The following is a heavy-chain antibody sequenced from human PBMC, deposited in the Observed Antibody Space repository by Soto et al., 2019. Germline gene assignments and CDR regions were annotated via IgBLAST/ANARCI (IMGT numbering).Heavy chain of an antibody. CDR3: ARDAYGSGSYRRGWGYFDN. D-gene: IGHD3-10*01. CDR2: ISSSSSYI. V-gene: IGHV3-21*01. J-gene: IGHJ4*02. Sequence: GALILSCAASGFTFSSYSMNWVRQAPGKGLEWVSSISSSSSYIYYADSVKGRFTISRDNAKNSLYLQMNSLRAEDTAVYYCARDAYGSGSYRRGWGYFDNWGQGTLVTVSS. CDR1: GFTFSSYS.